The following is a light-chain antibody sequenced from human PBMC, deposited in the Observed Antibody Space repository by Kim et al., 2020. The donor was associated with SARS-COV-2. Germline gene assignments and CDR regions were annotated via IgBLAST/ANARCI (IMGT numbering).Light chain of an antibody. J-gene: IGKJ1*01. Sequence: DIQMTQSPSFLSASVGDRVTITCRTSQTISSFLNWYQQRPGKAPKLLIYGASSLHSGVPSRFSGSGSGTDFTLTISSLQPEDFATYYCQQSYSDPWTFGPGTKLEI. V-gene: IGKV1-39*01. CDR1: QTISSF. CDR3: QQSYSDPWT. CDR2: GAS.